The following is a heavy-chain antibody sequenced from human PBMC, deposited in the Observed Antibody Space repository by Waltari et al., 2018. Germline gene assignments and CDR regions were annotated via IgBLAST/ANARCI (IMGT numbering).Heavy chain of an antibody. Sequence: QVQLQESGPGLVKPSETLSLTCTVSGYSISSGYYWGWIRQPPGKGLEWIGSIYHSGSTYYNPSLKSRVTISVDTSKNQFSLKLSSVTAADTAVYYCARENKGPGDQNWFDPWGQGTLVTVSS. CDR3: ARENKGPGDQNWFDP. CDR1: GYSISSGYY. V-gene: IGHV4-38-2*02. D-gene: IGHD3-10*01. J-gene: IGHJ5*02. CDR2: IYHSGST.